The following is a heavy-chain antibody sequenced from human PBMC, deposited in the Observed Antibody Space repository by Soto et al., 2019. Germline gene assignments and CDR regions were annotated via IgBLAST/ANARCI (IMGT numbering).Heavy chain of an antibody. V-gene: IGHV1-18*01. Sequence: QVQLVQSGAEVKTPGASVKVSCRASGYSFRTHGISWVRQAPGQGLEWMGWISTYDDKTNFPQKFQGRITMTTDTSTSTAYMERRSPRSDDTAVYFCARDLRYFNSSGCFRNWFDPWGQGTLVTVSS. CDR3: ARDLRYFNSSGCFRNWFDP. CDR2: ISTYDDKT. CDR1: GYSFRTHG. J-gene: IGHJ5*02. D-gene: IGHD6-19*01.